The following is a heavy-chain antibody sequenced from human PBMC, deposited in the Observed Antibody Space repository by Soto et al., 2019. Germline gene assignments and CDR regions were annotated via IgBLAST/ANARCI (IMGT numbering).Heavy chain of an antibody. J-gene: IGHJ6*02. CDR3: ARDPKLRQQLNYGMDV. Sequence: EVQLVESGGGLVKPGGSLRLSCAASGFTFSSYSMNWVRQAPGKGLEWVSSISSSSSYIYYADSVKGRFTISRDNAKNSLYLQMNSLRAEDTAVYYCARDPKLRQQLNYGMDVWGQGTTVTVSS. V-gene: IGHV3-21*01. D-gene: IGHD6-13*01. CDR1: GFTFSSYS. CDR2: ISSSSSYI.